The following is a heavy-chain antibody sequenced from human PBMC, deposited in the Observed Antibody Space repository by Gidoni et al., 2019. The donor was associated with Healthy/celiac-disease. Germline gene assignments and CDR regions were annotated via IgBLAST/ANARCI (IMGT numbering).Heavy chain of an antibody. D-gene: IGHD4-17*01. CDR2: IYHSGST. CDR1: GYSISSGYY. V-gene: IGHV4-38-2*01. CDR3: ATPLTTVTTAPFNY. Sequence: QVQLQESGPGLVKPSETLSLTCAVSGYSISSGYYWGWIRQPPGKGLEWIGSIYHSGSTYYNPSLKSRVTISVDTSKNQFSLKLSSVTAADTAVYYCATPLTTVTTAPFNYWGQGTLVTVSS. J-gene: IGHJ4*02.